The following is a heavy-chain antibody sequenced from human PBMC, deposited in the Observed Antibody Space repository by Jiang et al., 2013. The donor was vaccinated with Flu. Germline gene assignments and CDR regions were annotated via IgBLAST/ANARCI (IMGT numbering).Heavy chain of an antibody. Sequence: QLVESGAEVKKPGESLIISCKTSGYSFTSYWISWVRQMPGKGLEWLGRIDPTDSYTNYSPSFRGHVTISVDKSIRTAFLQWSSLKASDTAMYYCATPPSVTSSPNVGFDYWGQGTLVTVSS. J-gene: IGHJ4*02. CDR2: IDPTDSYT. CDR1: GYSFTSYW. V-gene: IGHV5-10-1*03. CDR3: ATPPSVTSSPNVGFDY. D-gene: IGHD6-13*01.